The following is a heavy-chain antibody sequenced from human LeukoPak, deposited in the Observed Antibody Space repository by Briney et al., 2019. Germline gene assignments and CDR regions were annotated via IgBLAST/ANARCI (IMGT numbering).Heavy chain of an antibody. CDR1: GYSISSGYY. CDR3: AEHYYGSSGYDWFDP. D-gene: IGHD3-22*01. Sequence: SETLSLTCTVSGYSISSGYYWGWIRQPPGKGLEWIGSIYHSGSTYYNPSLKSRVTISVDTSKNQFSLKLSSVTAADTAVYYCAEHYYGSSGYDWFDPWGQGTLVTVSS. J-gene: IGHJ5*02. V-gene: IGHV4-38-2*02. CDR2: IYHSGST.